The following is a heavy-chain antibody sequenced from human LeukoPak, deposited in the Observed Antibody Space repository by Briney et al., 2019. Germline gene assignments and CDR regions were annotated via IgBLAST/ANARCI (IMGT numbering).Heavy chain of an antibody. J-gene: IGHJ4*02. CDR2: INPSGGST. V-gene: IGHV1-46*01. CDR3: ARAMVRGVNRRNPFDY. D-gene: IGHD3-10*01. CDR1: GYTFTSYY. Sequence: ASVKVSCKASGYTFTSYYMHWVRPAPGQGLGWMGIINPSGGSTSYAQKFQGRVTMTRDTSTSTVYMDLSSLRSEDTAVYYCARAMVRGVNRRNPFDYWGQGTLVTVSS.